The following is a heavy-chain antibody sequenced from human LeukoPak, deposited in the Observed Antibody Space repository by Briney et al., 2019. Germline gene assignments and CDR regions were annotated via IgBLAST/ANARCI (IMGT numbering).Heavy chain of an antibody. V-gene: IGHV5-51*01. J-gene: IGHJ4*02. CDR2: IYPGDSHT. Sequence: GESLKISCKGSGYSFTSFWFGWLRQMPGKGLEWLAIIYPGDSHTRYSPSFQGQVTISDDKSISTAYLQWSSLKASDTAMYYCARGYYFDYWGQGTLVTVSS. CDR1: GYSFTSFW. CDR3: ARGYYFDY.